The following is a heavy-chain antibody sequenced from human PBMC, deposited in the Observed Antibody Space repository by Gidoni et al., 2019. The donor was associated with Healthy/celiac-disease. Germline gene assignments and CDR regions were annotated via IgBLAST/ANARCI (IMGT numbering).Heavy chain of an antibody. D-gene: IGHD1-26*01. V-gene: IGHV3-9*01. CDR2: ISWNSGSI. J-gene: IGHJ6*02. CDR1: GFPFDDYA. Sequence: EVQLVESGGGLVQPGRSLRLSCAASGFPFDDYAIHWVRQSPGKGLELVSGISWNSGSIGYADSVKGRFTISRDNAKNSLYLQMNSLRAEDTALYYCAKENGLDSGSYYFWASYYYGMDVWGQGTTVTVSS. CDR3: AKENGLDSGSYYFWASYYYGMDV.